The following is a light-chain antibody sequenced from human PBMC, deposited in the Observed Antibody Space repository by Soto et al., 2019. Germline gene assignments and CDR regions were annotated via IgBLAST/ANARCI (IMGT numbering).Light chain of an antibody. V-gene: IGKV3-15*01. CDR1: QSVSSSY. CDR3: QQYNNLIT. Sequence: EMVLTQSPGTLSLSPGERATLSCRASQSVSSSYLAWYQQKPGQAPRLLIYGASTRATGIPARFSGSGSGTEFTLTISRLQSEDFAVYYCQQYNNLITFGQGTRLEIK. CDR2: GAS. J-gene: IGKJ5*01.